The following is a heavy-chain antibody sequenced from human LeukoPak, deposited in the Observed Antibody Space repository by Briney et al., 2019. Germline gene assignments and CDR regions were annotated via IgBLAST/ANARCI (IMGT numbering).Heavy chain of an antibody. CDR2: IYYSGYT. CDR1: GGSISSYY. D-gene: IGHD3-16*02. CDR3: ARGLGFYDYVWGSYRYSPNYFEL. V-gene: IGHV4-59*01. J-gene: IGHJ4*02. Sequence: SETLTLTCIVSGGSISSYYRNWIRQPPGKGLEWIGYIYYSGYTNYNPSLKSRVTISVDTSKNQFSLKLSSVTAADTAVYYCARGLGFYDYVWGSYRYSPNYFELWGQGTLVTVSS.